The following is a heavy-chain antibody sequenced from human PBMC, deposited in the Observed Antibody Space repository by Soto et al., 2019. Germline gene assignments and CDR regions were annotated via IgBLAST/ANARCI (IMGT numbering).Heavy chain of an antibody. V-gene: IGHV3-23*01. CDR3: AKDGIGYCISTSCYSVDY. CDR2: ISGSGGST. Sequence: GGSLRLSCAASGFTFSSYAISWVPQAPGKGLECVLAISGSGGSTYSADSVKGRFTISRDNSKNTFYLQMNSLRAEDTAVYYCAKDGIGYCISTSCYSVDYWGQGTLVTVSS. D-gene: IGHD2-2*01. J-gene: IGHJ4*02. CDR1: GFTFSSYA.